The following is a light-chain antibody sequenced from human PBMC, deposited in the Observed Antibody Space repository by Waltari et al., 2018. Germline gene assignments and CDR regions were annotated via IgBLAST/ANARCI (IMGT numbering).Light chain of an antibody. CDR3: QQRSDWPLT. V-gene: IGKV3-11*01. CDR1: QTVSSF. Sequence: EIVLTHSPATLSLSPGERATLSCRASQTVSSFLAWYQHKPGQAPRLLIYDASNRASGIPARFSGSGSGTDFTLTISSLEPEDFALYYCQQRSDWPLTFGGGTKVEI. J-gene: IGKJ4*01. CDR2: DAS.